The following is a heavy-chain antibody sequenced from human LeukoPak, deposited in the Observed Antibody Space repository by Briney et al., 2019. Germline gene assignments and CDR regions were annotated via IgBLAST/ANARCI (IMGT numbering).Heavy chain of an antibody. Sequence: ASVKVSCKASGGTFSSYAISWVRQAPGQGLEWMGRIIPIFGTANYAQKFQGRVTITTDESTSTAYMELSSLRSEDTAVYYCARGAVSSGSYYGSFDYWGQGTQVTVSS. CDR1: GGTFSSYA. D-gene: IGHD1-26*01. J-gene: IGHJ4*02. CDR3: ARGAVSSGSYYGSFDY. CDR2: IIPIFGTA. V-gene: IGHV1-69*05.